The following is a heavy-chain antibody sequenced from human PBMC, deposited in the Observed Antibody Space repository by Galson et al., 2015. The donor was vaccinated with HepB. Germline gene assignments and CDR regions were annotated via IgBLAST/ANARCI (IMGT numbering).Heavy chain of an antibody. Sequence: SETLSLTCTVSGGSISSYYWSWIRQPPGKGLERIGYIYYSGSTNYNPSLKSRVTISVDMSKNQFSLKLSSVTAADTAVYYCARGLVAVAAGFDYWGQGTLVTVSS. V-gene: IGHV4-59*01. J-gene: IGHJ4*02. D-gene: IGHD6-19*01. CDR2: IYYSGST. CDR1: GGSISSYY. CDR3: ARGLVAVAAGFDY.